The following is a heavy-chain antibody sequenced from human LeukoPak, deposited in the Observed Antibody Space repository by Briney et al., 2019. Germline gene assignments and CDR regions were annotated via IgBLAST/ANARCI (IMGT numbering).Heavy chain of an antibody. CDR2: ISYDGTNK. J-gene: IGHJ6*02. CDR1: GFTFTNYA. CDR3: ARDLEYCSGGSCYPLNMDV. D-gene: IGHD2-15*01. Sequence: GRSLRLSCAASGFTFTNYALHWVRQAPGKGLEWVAVISYDGTNKYYADSVKGRFTISRDNSKNTLSLQMNSLRAEDTAVYYCARDLEYCSGGSCYPLNMDVWGQGTTVTVSS. V-gene: IGHV3-30-3*01.